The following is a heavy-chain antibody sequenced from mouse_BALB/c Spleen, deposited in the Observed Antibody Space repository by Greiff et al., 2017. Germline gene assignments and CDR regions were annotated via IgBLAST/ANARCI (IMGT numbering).Heavy chain of an antibody. V-gene: IGHV1S56*01. J-gene: IGHJ2*01. CDR1: GYTFTSYD. CDR2: IFPGDGST. D-gene: IGHD1-1*01. Sequence: QVQLQQSGAELVKPGASVKLSCKASGYTFTSYDINWVRQRPEQGLEWIGWIFPGDGSTKYNEKFKGKATLTTDKSSSTAYMQLSRLTSEDSAVLFWAKGYYGSSYDYWGQGTTLTVSS. CDR3: AKGYYGSSYDY.